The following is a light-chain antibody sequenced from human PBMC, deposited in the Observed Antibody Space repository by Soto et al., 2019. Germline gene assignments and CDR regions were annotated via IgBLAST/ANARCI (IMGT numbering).Light chain of an antibody. J-gene: IGKJ1*01. V-gene: IGKV3-15*01. Sequence: EIVMTQSPATLSVSPGERATLSCRASQSVSSNLAWYQQKPGQAPNLLIYGASTRATGIPARLSGSGSGTEFTLTISSLQAEDFAVYYCQQYNNWPRTFGQGTKVELQ. CDR1: QSVSSN. CDR2: GAS. CDR3: QQYNNWPRT.